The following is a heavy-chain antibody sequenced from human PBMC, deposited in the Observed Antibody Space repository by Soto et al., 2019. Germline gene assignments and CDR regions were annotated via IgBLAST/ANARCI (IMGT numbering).Heavy chain of an antibody. D-gene: IGHD1-26*01. CDR3: ARLWSEREPNFDR. CDR2: IRSKANNYAT. J-gene: IGHJ4*02. V-gene: IGHV3-73*01. CDR1: GYIFSDSA. Sequence: GSLRLSCAASGYIFSDSAMHWVRQASGKGLEWVGRIRSKANNYATVYAASVTGRFTISRDDSKNTAYLQMTSLTTEDTAVYYCARLWSEREPNFDRWGQGTLVTVSS.